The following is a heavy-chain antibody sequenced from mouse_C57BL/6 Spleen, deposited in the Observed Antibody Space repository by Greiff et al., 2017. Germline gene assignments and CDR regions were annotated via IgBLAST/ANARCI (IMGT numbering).Heavy chain of an antibody. CDR1: GYAFSSYW. CDR3: ARVDGYYFDY. CDR2: IYPGDGDT. J-gene: IGHJ2*01. V-gene: IGHV1-80*01. Sequence: LVESGAELVKPGASVKISCKASGYAFSSYWMNWVKQRPGKGLEWIGQIYPGDGDTNYNGKFKGKATLTADKSSSTAYMQISSLTSEDSAVYFCARVDGYYFDYGGQGTTLTVSS. D-gene: IGHD2-3*01.